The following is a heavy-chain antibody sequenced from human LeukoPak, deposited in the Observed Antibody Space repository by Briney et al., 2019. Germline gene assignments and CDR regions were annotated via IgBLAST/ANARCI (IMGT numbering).Heavy chain of an antibody. CDR3: ARGPLSSSGWYFGY. Sequence: GGSLRLSCAASGFTFSSYAIHWVRQAPGKGLEGVAVISYDERNKYYADSVKGRYTISRDNSKNTLYLQMNSLKAEDTAVYYCARGPLSSSGWYFGYWGQGTLVTVSS. D-gene: IGHD6-19*01. CDR1: GFTFSSYA. V-gene: IGHV3-30*01. J-gene: IGHJ4*02. CDR2: ISYDERNK.